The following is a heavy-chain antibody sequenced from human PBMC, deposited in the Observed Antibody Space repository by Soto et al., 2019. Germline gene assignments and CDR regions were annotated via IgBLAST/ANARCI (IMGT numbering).Heavy chain of an antibody. J-gene: IGHJ6*03. CDR1: GFTFSGSA. Sequence: GGSLRLSCAASGFTFSGSAMHWVRQASGKGLEWVGRIRSKANSYATAYAASVKGRFTISRDDSKNTAYLQMNSLKTEDTAVYYCTRLGEESGDYERHVQYYYYYMDVWGKGTTVTVSS. V-gene: IGHV3-73*01. D-gene: IGHD4-17*01. CDR2: IRSKANSYAT. CDR3: TRLGEESGDYERHVQYYYYYMDV.